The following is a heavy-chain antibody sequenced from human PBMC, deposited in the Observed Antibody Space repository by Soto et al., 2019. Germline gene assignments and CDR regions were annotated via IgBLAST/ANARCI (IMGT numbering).Heavy chain of an antibody. CDR1: GYTFTGYY. Sequence: ASVTGSCKASGYTFTGYYMHWVRQAPGQGLEWMGWINPNSGGTSYAQKFQGWVTMTRDTSISTAYMELSRLRPDDTAVYYCAAYYCGGDCPDYYYYGMDVWGQGTTVTVSS. J-gene: IGHJ6*02. D-gene: IGHD2-21*02. V-gene: IGHV1-2*04. CDR2: INPNSGGT. CDR3: AAYYCGGDCPDYYYYGMDV.